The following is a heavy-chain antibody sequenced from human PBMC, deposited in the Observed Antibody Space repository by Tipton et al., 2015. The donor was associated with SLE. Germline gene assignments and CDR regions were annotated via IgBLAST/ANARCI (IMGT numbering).Heavy chain of an antibody. CDR2: LHYSGRS. J-gene: IGHJ4*02. CDR3: ARRLANNSQFDS. V-gene: IGHV4-39*07. Sequence: TLSLTCTVSGGSILSSTSFWDWIRQPPGKGLEWIGRLHYSGRSYYNPSLKSRVTISLDTSRTQFSLKLTSVTAADTAVYYCARRLANNSQFDSWGQGTLVTVSS. CDR1: GGSILSSTSF. D-gene: IGHD2-21*01.